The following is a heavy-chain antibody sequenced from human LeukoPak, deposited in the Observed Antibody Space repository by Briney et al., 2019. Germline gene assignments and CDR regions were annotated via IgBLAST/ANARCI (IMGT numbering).Heavy chain of an antibody. CDR1: GFTFSSHA. CDR2: ISGSGGST. Sequence: PGGSLRLSCAASGFTFSSHAMSWVCQAPGKGLEWVSAISGSGGSTYYADSVKGRFTISRDNSKNTLCLQMNSLRAEDTAVYFCAKGLHCSDSSRYTGGYFQHWGQGTLVTVSS. J-gene: IGHJ1*01. CDR3: AKGLHCSDSSRYTGGYFQH. V-gene: IGHV3-23*01. D-gene: IGHD2-2*02.